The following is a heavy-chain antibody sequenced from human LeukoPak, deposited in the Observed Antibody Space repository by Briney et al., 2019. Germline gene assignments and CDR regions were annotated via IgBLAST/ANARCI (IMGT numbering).Heavy chain of an antibody. CDR2: MNDSPSA. D-gene: IGHD6-19*01. CDR1: GGSFSDYY. Sequence: SETLSLICAVYGGSFSDYYWSWVRQPPGKGLEWIGEMNDSPSASYNPSLKSRVTISRDTSTNQFSLKLTSVTAADTAVYYCATSSGWDWGGYWGQGTLVTVSS. CDR3: ATSSGWDWGGY. J-gene: IGHJ4*02. V-gene: IGHV4-34*01.